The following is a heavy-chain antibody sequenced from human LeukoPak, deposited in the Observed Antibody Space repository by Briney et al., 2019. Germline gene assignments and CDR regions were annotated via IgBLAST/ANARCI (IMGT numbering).Heavy chain of an antibody. Sequence: SETLSLTCTVSGDSISSSSYYWGWIRQPPGRGLEWIGTIYYSGSTYYNPSLKSRVTISVDTSKNQFSLNLISVAAADTAVCYCARQWVSDYYDNSGYYAIDYWGQGTLVTVSS. CDR1: GDSISSSSYY. J-gene: IGHJ4*02. CDR3: ARQWVSDYYDNSGYYAIDY. CDR2: IYYSGST. D-gene: IGHD3-22*01. V-gene: IGHV4-39*01.